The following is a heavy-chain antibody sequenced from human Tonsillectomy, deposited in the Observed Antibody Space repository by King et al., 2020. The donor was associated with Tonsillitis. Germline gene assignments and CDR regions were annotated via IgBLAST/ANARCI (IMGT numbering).Heavy chain of an antibody. CDR2: IYYSGTT. V-gene: IGHV4-59*01. Sequence: QLQESGPGLVKPSETLSLTCTVSGGSISSYYWSWIRQPPGKGLEWIGFIYYSGTTNYNPTLKSRVAISIDTSKNQFSLNLNSVTAADTAVYYCARGGVRFHYDYWGQATLVTVSS. J-gene: IGHJ4*02. CDR1: GGSISSYY. CDR3: ARGGVRFHYDY. D-gene: IGHD1-26*01.